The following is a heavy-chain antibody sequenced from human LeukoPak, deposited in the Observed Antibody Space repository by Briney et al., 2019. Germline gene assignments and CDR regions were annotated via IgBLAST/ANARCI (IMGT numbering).Heavy chain of an antibody. V-gene: IGHV4-59*08. CDR2: IYYSGST. J-gene: IGHJ4*02. Sequence: SETLSLTCTVSGGSISSHYWSWIRQPPGKGLEWIGCIYYSGSTNYNPSLKSRVTISVDTSKNQFSLKLSSVTAADTAVYYCARGCSSTSCYASGGGNWGQGTLVTVSS. D-gene: IGHD2-2*01. CDR1: GGSISSHY. CDR3: ARGCSSTSCYASGGGN.